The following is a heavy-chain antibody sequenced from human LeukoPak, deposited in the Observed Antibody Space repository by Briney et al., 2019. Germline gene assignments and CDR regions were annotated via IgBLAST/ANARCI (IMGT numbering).Heavy chain of an antibody. V-gene: IGHV4-59*01. CDR2: IYYSGST. CDR3: ARGRHDRYYDILTGYSYYYYMDV. J-gene: IGHJ6*03. Sequence: PSETLSLTCTVSGGSISSYYWSWIRQPPGKGLEWIGYIYYSGSTNYNPSLKSRVTISVDTSKNQFSLKLSSVTAADTAVYYCARGRHDRYYDILTGYSYYYYMDVWGKGTTVTVSS. D-gene: IGHD3-9*01. CDR1: GGSISSYY.